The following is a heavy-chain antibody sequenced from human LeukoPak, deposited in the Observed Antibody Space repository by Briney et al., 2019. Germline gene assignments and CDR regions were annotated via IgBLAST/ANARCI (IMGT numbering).Heavy chain of an antibody. V-gene: IGHV3-53*01. CDR3: ARGDGYNFFDY. J-gene: IGHJ4*02. Sequence: GGSLRLSCAVSEFSVTNNYMSWVRQAPGKGLEWVSVFYVGGATYYADSVKGRFTISRDNSENTLYLQMKSLRAEDTAVYYCARGDGYNFFDYWGQGTLVTVSS. D-gene: IGHD5-24*01. CDR1: EFSVTNNY. CDR2: FYVGGAT.